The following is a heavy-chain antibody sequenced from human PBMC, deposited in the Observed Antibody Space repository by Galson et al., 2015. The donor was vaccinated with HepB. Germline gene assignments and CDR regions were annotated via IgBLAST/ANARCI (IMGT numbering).Heavy chain of an antibody. CDR1: GGSFSGYY. CDR3: TRVTREYSSNWADE. CDR2: INHSGST. V-gene: IGHV4-34*01. J-gene: IGHJ4*02. Sequence: ETLSLTCAVYGGSFSGYYWSWIRQPPGKGLEWIGEINHSGSTNYNPSLKSRVTISVDTSKNQFSLRLSSVTAADTAVYYCTRVTREYSSNWADEWGQGTLVTVSS. D-gene: IGHD6-13*01.